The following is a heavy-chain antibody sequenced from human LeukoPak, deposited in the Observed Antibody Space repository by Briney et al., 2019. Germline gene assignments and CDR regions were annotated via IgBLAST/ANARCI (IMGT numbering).Heavy chain of an antibody. CDR3: ARVYPQYYFDY. CDR2: INPSGGST. Sequence: ASVKVSCKASGYSFTSYHIYWVRQAPGQGLEWMGIINPSGGSTSYAQKFQGRVTMTRDTSTSTVYMELSSLRSEDTAVYYCARVYPQYYFDYWGQGTLVTVSS. D-gene: IGHD4-11*01. V-gene: IGHV1-46*01. CDR1: GYSFTSYH. J-gene: IGHJ4*02.